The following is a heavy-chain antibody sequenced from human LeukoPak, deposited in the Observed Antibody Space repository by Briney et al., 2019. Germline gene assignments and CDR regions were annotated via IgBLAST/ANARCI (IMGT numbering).Heavy chain of an antibody. CDR1: GYTFTGYY. CDR3: AKVTSTTFDY. D-gene: IGHD4-17*01. J-gene: IGHJ4*02. Sequence: GASVKVSCKASGYTFTGYYLHWVRQAPGQGLEWMGWIHPNRGNTNYAQKFQGRVTMTRDTSVSTAYMELSSLTSDDTAVYYCAKVTSTTFDYWGQGTLVTVSS. CDR2: IHPNRGNT. V-gene: IGHV1-2*02.